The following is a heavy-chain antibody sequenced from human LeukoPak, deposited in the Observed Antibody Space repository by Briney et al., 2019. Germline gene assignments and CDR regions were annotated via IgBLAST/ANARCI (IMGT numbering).Heavy chain of an antibody. J-gene: IGHJ4*02. Sequence: GGSLRLSCAASGFTFSSYGMHWVRQAPGKGLEWVAVVSYDGNNRYFADSVKGRFTISRDNSKNTLYLQTNSLRAEDTAVYYCAVEGVGGYSTSWYFYYWGQGTLVTVSS. CDR1: GFTFSSYG. CDR2: VSYDGNNR. D-gene: IGHD6-13*01. V-gene: IGHV3-30*03. CDR3: AVEGVGGYSTSWYFYY.